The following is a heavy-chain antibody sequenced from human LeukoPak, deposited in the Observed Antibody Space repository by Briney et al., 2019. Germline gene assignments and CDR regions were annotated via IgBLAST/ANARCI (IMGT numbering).Heavy chain of an antibody. Sequence: GGSLRLSCSASGFTFSSYTVDWVRQAPGKGLECVSSISSTSAYIYYADSVKGRFTISRDNAKNSLYLQMNSLTAEDTAVYYCASNLWSTGYWGRGTLVTVSS. CDR1: GFTFSSYT. V-gene: IGHV3-21*01. CDR2: ISSTSAYI. D-gene: IGHD2-21*01. CDR3: ASNLWSTGY. J-gene: IGHJ4*02.